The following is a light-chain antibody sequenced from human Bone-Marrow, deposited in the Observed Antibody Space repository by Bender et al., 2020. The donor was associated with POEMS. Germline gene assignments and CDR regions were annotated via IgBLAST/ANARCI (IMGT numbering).Light chain of an antibody. CDR3: QTWDSSTAV. V-gene: IGLV3-1*01. CDR1: KLGDRH. J-gene: IGLJ3*02. Sequence: SYEVNQPPSVSVSPGQTASITCSGDKLGDRHVCWHQQKPGQSPVLVIFQDTKRPSGVPDRFSGSNSVNTATLTISGAQAMDEADYYCQTWDSSTAVFGGGTKLTVL. CDR2: QDT.